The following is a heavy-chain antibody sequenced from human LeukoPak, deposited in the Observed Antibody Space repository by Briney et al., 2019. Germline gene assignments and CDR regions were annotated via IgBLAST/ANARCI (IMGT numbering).Heavy chain of an antibody. CDR1: GFTVSSNY. CDR2: IYSGGST. Sequence: GGSLRLSCAASGFTVSSNYMSWVRQAPGKGLEWVSVIYSGGSTYYADSVKGRFTISRDNSKKTLYLQMNSLRAEDTAVYYCAKSGAINDNGYMDVWGKGTTVTVSS. V-gene: IGHV3-53*05. CDR3: AKSGAINDNGYMDV. J-gene: IGHJ6*03. D-gene: IGHD3-16*01.